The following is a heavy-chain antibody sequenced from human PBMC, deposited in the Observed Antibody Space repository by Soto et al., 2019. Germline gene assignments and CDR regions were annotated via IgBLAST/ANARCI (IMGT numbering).Heavy chain of an antibody. J-gene: IGHJ1*01. CDR2: ISYDGSNK. Sequence: GGSLRLSCAASGFTFSSYGMHWVRQAPGKGLEWVAVISYDGSNKYYADSVKGRFTISRDNSKNTLYLQMNSLRAEDTAVYYCANSPLPGKGYCSGGSCYSSYFQHWGQGTLVTVSS. V-gene: IGHV3-30*18. D-gene: IGHD2-15*01. CDR1: GFTFSSYG. CDR3: ANSPLPGKGYCSGGSCYSSYFQH.